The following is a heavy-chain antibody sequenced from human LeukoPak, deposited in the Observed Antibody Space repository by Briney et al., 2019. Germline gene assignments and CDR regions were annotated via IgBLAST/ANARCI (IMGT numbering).Heavy chain of an antibody. CDR3: TRSFYGSGGFDY. V-gene: IGHV1-18*01. CDR2: VNADSGNT. J-gene: IGHJ4*02. CDR1: GYTFTTYA. D-gene: IGHD3-10*01. Sequence: ASVKVSCEASGYTFTTYAIGWVRQAPGQGLEWMGWVNADSGNTNYAQKLQGRVIMTRDTSTSTAYMELTNLRSDDTAVYYCTRSFYGSGGFDYWGQGTLVTVSS.